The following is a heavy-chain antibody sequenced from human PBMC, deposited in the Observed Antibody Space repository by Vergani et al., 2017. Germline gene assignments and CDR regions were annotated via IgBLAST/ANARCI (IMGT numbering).Heavy chain of an antibody. CDR1: GGSINSHTYY. V-gene: IGHV4-61*02. J-gene: IGHJ4*02. CDR3: ARGSCLGGSCYKPLFDY. Sequence: QVQLQESGPGLVKPSQTLSLTCTGSGGSINSHTYYWSWIRQPAGKGLEWIGRIHTSGSTNYNPSLKSRVTMSEDTSKNQFSLNLTSVTAADTAVYFCARGSCLGGSCYKPLFDYWGQGILVTVSS. CDR2: IHTSGST. D-gene: IGHD2-15*01.